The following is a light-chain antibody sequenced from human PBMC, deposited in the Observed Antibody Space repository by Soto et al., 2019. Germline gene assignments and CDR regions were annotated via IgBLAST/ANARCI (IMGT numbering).Light chain of an antibody. Sequence: QSVLTQPASVSGSPGQSITISCTGTSSDVGGYNYVSWYQQHPGKAPKLMIYDVSNRPSGVSNRFSGSKSGNTASLTISGLQAEDEADYYCSSYTSSSPVLFGGGTQLTVL. V-gene: IGLV2-14*01. CDR3: SSYTSSSPVL. J-gene: IGLJ2*01. CDR1: SSDVGGYNY. CDR2: DVS.